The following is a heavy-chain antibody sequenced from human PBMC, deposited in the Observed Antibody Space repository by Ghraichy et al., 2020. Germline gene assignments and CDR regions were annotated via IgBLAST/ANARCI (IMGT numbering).Heavy chain of an antibody. J-gene: IGHJ4*02. D-gene: IGHD4-17*01. CDR2: IYYSGST. CDR3: ASLYYGDYGDDVGGDY. CDR1: GGSISSSSYY. V-gene: IGHV4-39*01. Sequence: SETLSLTCTVSGGSISSSSYYWGWIRQHPGKGLERIGSIYYSGSTYYNPSLKSRVTISVDTSKNQFSLKLSSVTAADTAVYYCASLYYGDYGDDVGGDYWGQGTLVTVSS.